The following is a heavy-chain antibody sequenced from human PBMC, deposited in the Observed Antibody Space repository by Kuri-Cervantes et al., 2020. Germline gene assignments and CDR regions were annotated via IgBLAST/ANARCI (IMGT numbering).Heavy chain of an antibody. CDR3: AREFPGTAVAGTEGALDI. J-gene: IGHJ3*02. D-gene: IGHD6-19*01. CDR2: ISGSDNTT. Sequence: GESLKISCAASGFTFSHYAVTWVRQPPGKGLEWVSYISGSDNTTSYADSVKGRFTISRDNAKNSLYLQMNSLRAEDTAVYYCAREFPGTAVAGTEGALDIWGQGTKVTVSS. V-gene: IGHV3-11*04. CDR1: GFTFSHYA.